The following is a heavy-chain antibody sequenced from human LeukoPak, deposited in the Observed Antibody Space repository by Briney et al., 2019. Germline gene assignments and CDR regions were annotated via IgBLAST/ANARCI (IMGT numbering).Heavy chain of an antibody. Sequence: GGSLRLSCAASGFTFSNAWMSWVRQAPGKGLEWVGRIKSKTDGGTTDYAAPVKGRFTISRDDSKNTLYLQMNSLKTEDTAVYYCTTGGDVLRFLEWLFPYDAFDIWGQGTMVTVSS. V-gene: IGHV3-15*01. D-gene: IGHD3-3*01. CDR2: IKSKTDGGTT. CDR1: GFTFSNAW. J-gene: IGHJ3*02. CDR3: TTGGDVLRFLEWLFPYDAFDI.